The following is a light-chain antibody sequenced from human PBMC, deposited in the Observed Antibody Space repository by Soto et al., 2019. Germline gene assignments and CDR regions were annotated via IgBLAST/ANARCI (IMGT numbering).Light chain of an antibody. CDR3: QQYNSYPWT. J-gene: IGKJ1*01. CDR1: QSISSW. CDR2: DAS. V-gene: IGKV1-5*01. Sequence: IQMTQSPSTLSATAGDRVTITCRASQSISSWLAWYQHKPGKAPKLLIYDASNLDSGVPSRFSGSGSGTEFTLTISSLQPDDFATYYCQQYNSYPWTFGQGTKVDIK.